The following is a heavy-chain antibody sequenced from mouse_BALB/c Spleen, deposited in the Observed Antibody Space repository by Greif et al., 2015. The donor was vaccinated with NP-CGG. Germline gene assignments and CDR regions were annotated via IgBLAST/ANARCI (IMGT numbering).Heavy chain of an antibody. CDR2: INPSNGRT. D-gene: IGHD2-4*01. J-gene: IGHJ2*01. Sequence: QVQLQQSGAELVKPGASVKLSCKASDYTFTSYWMHWVKQRPGQGPEWIGEINPSNGRTNYNEKFESKATLTVDKSSSTAYMQLSSLTSEDSAVYYCASGLRRVYFDYWGQGTTLTVSS. CDR1: DYTFTSYW. V-gene: IGHV1S81*02. CDR3: ASGLRRVYFDY.